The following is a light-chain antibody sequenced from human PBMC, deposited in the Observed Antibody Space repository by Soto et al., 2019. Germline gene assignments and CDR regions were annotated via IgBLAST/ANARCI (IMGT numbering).Light chain of an antibody. J-gene: IGKJ4*01. CDR1: ESVSTNY. CDR3: QQYGSVPLT. CDR2: GAS. Sequence: EIVLMQSPGTLSLSPGERATLSCRASESVSTNYLAWYQQKPGQAPRLLISGASSRATGIPDRFSGSGSGADVTLTINRLEPEDFAVYYCQQYGSVPLTFGGGTKVEIK. V-gene: IGKV3-20*01.